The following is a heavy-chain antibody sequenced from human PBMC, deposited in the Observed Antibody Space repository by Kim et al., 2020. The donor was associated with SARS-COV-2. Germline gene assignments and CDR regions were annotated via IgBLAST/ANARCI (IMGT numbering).Heavy chain of an antibody. CDR3: ARHYRDISIFGVLSDYGMDV. V-gene: IGHV4-59*08. J-gene: IGHJ6*02. CDR2: IYYSGST. CDR1: GGSISSYY. Sequence: SETLSLTCTVSGGSISSYYWSWIRQPPGKGLEWIGYIYYSGSTNYNPSLKSRVTISVDTSKNQFSLRLSSVTAADTALYYCARHYRDISIFGVLSDYGMDVWGQGTTVTVSS. D-gene: IGHD3-3*01.